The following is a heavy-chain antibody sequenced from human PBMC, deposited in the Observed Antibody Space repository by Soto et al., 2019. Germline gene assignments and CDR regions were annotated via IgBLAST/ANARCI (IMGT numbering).Heavy chain of an antibody. CDR2: IKSKNDGETT. Sequence: EVQLVESGGDLVKPGGSLRPSCAASGFTFYTAWLNWVRQAPGKGLEWVGRIKSKNDGETTDYAAPVKGRFTISRDDSINTLYLQMNSLKTDDTAVYYCVTDTRGSWGQGTLVTVSS. D-gene: IGHD3-3*01. J-gene: IGHJ5*02. CDR1: GFTFYTAW. CDR3: VTDTRGS. V-gene: IGHV3-15*07.